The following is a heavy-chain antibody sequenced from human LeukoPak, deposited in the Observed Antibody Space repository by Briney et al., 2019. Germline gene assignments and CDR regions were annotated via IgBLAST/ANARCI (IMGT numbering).Heavy chain of an antibody. CDR2: ITGSGGST. D-gene: IGHD2-21*02. CDR3: AKKTSYCGGDCYPYYFDH. J-gene: IGHJ4*02. CDR1: GFAFSSYT. Sequence: PGRSLRLSCAASGFAFSSYTMGWVRQASGKGLEWVSAITGSGGSTYYADSVKGRFTISRDSSKNTLYLQMNSLRAEDTAVYYCAKKTSYCGGDCYPYYFDHWGQGTLVTVSS. V-gene: IGHV3-23*01.